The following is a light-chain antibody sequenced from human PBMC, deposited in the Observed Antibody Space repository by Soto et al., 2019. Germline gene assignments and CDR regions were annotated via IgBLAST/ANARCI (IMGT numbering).Light chain of an antibody. Sequence: EIVLTQSPGTLSLSPGERATLSCRASQSFSSSYLAWYQQKPGQAPRLLIYAASSRATGIPDRFSGSVSGTDFTLTISRLEPEDFAVYDCQQYGSSPRITFGPGTKVDIK. CDR1: QSFSSSY. J-gene: IGKJ3*01. CDR2: AAS. V-gene: IGKV3-20*01. CDR3: QQYGSSPRIT.